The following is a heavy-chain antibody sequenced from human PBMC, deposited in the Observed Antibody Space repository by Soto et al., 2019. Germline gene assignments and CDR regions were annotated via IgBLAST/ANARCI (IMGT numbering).Heavy chain of an antibody. CDR2: LFYNDKDNSVTT. Sequence: SETLSLTCTVSSGSISNFYWSWTRQPPGKGLEWIGYLFYNDKDNSVTTTYNPSLKSRVTMSVDTSENQFSLKLSSVTAANTAMYYCARGWFWSGSFNWFDPWGQGTLVTVSS. CDR1: SGSISNFY. D-gene: IGHD3-3*01. CDR3: ARGWFWSGSFNWFDP. V-gene: IGHV4-59*01. J-gene: IGHJ5*02.